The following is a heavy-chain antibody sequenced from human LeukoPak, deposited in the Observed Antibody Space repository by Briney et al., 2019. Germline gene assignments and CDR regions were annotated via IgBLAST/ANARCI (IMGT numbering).Heavy chain of an antibody. CDR2: INTNTGSP. V-gene: IGHV7-4-1*02. J-gene: IGHJ4*02. Sequence: ASVKVSCKASGYTLSTYPMNWVRQAPGQGLEWMGWINTNTGSPTYAQGLTGRLVFSLDTSVSTAFLQINSLKAEDTALYYCVRGIDTTGYFNYWGQGTLFTVSS. CDR3: VRGIDTTGYFNY. D-gene: IGHD3-22*01. CDR1: GYTLSTYP.